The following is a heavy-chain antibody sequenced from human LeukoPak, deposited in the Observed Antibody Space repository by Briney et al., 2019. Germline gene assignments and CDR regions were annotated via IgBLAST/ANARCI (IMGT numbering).Heavy chain of an antibody. V-gene: IGHV4-30-4*08. Sequence: SQTLSLTCTVSGGSISSGDYYWSWIRQPPGKGLEWIGYIYYSGSTYYNPSLKSRVTISVDTSKNQFSLKLSSVTAADTAVYHCARGGNVVVPAAIQHWGQGTLVTVSS. J-gene: IGHJ1*01. D-gene: IGHD2-2*01. CDR3: ARGGNVVVPAAIQH. CDR2: IYYSGST. CDR1: GGSISSGDYY.